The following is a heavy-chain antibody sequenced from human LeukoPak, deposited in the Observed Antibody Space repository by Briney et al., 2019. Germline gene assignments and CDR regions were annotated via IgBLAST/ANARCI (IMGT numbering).Heavy chain of an antibody. CDR3: ARDLGIVELFYMDV. D-gene: IGHD1-7*01. V-gene: IGHV1-2*02. CDR2: INPNSGGT. J-gene: IGHJ6*03. Sequence: ASVKVSCKASGYTFTGYCMHWVRQAPGQGLEWMGWINPNSGGTNYAQKFQGRVTMTRDMSISTAYMELSRLRSDDTAVYYCARDLGIVELFYMDVWGKGTTVTVSS. CDR1: GYTFTGYC.